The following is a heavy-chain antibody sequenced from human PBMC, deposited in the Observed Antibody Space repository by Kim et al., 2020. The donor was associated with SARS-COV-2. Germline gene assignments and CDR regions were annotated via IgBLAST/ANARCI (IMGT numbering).Heavy chain of an antibody. V-gene: IGHV1-3*01. CDR3: AREQQRGGFDF. CDR1: GFTFTDYA. CDR2: INGGNGNT. J-gene: IGHJ3*01. Sequence: ASVKVSCKASGFTFTDYAIYWVRQAPGRRLEWMGWINGGNGNTRYSQKFQGRFTITRDPSATTAYMELNSLKSEDTALYYCAREQQRGGFDFWGQGTMVTVSS. D-gene: IGHD6-13*01.